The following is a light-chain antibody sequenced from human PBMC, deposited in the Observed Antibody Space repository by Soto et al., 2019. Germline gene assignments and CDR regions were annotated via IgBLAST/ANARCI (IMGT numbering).Light chain of an antibody. CDR1: QSVSSN. CDR2: GAS. CDR3: QHYNDYSWT. J-gene: IGKJ1*01. V-gene: IGKV3-15*01. Sequence: EIVMTQSPATLSVSPGERATLSCRASQSVSSNLAWYQQKPGQAPRLLIYGASTRATGIPARFSGSGSGTEFTLTISSLQPDDFATYYCQHYNDYSWTFGQGTKVEVK.